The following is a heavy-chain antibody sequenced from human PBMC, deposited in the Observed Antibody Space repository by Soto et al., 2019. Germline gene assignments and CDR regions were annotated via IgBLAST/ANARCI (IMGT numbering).Heavy chain of an antibody. D-gene: IGHD1-26*01. J-gene: IGHJ4*02. CDR1: GFTFISYS. V-gene: IGHV3-21*01. CDR3: ARDPMRGSYGRFDY. CDR2: ISSSSSYI. Sequence: WGSLRLSCAASGFTFISYSINFFRHSAGKGLEWVSSISSSSSYIYYADSVKGRFTISRDNAKNSLYLQMNSLRAEDTAVYYCARDPMRGSYGRFDYWGQGTLVTVSS.